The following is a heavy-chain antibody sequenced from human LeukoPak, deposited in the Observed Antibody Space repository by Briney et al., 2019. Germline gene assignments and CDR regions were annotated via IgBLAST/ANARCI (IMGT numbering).Heavy chain of an antibody. J-gene: IGHJ4*02. CDR3: ARLPKYSRPLDY. CDR2: MNPNSGNT. V-gene: IGHV1-8*02. CDR1: GYTFGSYD. Sequence: ASVTVSCKASGYTFGSYDINWVRQATGQGLEWMGWMNPNSGNTAYAQKFQGRVTMSRDTSISTAYMELSSLRSEDTAVYYCARLPKYSRPLDYWGQGTLVTVSS. D-gene: IGHD6-6*01.